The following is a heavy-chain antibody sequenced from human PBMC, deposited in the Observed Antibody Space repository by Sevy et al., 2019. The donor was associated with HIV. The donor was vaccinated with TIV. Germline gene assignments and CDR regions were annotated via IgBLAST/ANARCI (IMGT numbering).Heavy chain of an antibody. D-gene: IGHD1-1*01. CDR2: VYFTGNT. CDR3: ARDSTTRPRVLDY. CDR1: GDSISSYF. J-gene: IGHJ4*02. Sequence: SETVSLTCSVSGDSISSYFWTWVRQSPGKGLEWIGNVYFTGNTDYSPSLKSRVTLSLDTSKSQFSLTLKSVTAADTAIYFCARDSTTRPRVLDYWGQGTLVTVSS. V-gene: IGHV4-59*01.